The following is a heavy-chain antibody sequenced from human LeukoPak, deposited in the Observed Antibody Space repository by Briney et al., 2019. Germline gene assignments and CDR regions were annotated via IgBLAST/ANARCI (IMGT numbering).Heavy chain of an antibody. J-gene: IGHJ4*02. D-gene: IGHD2-15*01. V-gene: IGHV3-15*01. CDR1: GFTFSDAW. CDR2: IKSKTDGGTT. CDR3: TTGGVVVVVAATLADY. Sequence: PGGSLRLSCTASGFTFSDAWMNGVRQAPGRGLEWVGRIKSKTDGGTTDYAAPVKGRFTISRDDSKNTLYLQMNSLKTEDTAVYYCTTGGVVVVVAATLADYWGQGTLVTVSS.